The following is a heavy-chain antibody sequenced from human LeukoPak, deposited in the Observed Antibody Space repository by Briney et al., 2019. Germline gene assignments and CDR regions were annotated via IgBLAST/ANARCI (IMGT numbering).Heavy chain of an antibody. V-gene: IGHV5-51*01. CDR2: IYPGDSET. Sequence: GESLKISCKGSGFIFSSYWIALVRQTPGKGLEWMGLIYPGDSETRYSPSFEGQVTISADKSIRIAYLQWSSLKSSDTAMYYCARHRGDGYNPFDHWGQGSLVTVSS. J-gene: IGHJ5*02. CDR3: ARHRGDGYNPFDH. CDR1: GFIFSSYW. D-gene: IGHD5-24*01.